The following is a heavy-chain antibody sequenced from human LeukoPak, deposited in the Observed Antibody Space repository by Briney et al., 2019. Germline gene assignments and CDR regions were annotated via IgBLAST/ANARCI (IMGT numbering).Heavy chain of an antibody. J-gene: IGHJ4*02. CDR1: GGSISSYY. CDR2: IYCSGST. CDR3: ARRLYRYFDY. Sequence: KSSETLSLTCTVSGGSISSYYWSWIRQPPGKGLEWIGYIYCSGSTKYNPSLKSRVTISVDTSKNQFSLKLSSVTAADTAVYYCARRLYRYFDYWGQGTLVTVSS. D-gene: IGHD2-2*02. V-gene: IGHV4-59*01.